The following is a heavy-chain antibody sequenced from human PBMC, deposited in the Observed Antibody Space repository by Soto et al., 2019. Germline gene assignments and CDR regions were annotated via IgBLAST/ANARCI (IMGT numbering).Heavy chain of an antibody. V-gene: IGHV4-34*01. J-gene: IGHJ4*02. D-gene: IGHD6-19*01. Sequence: QVQLQQWGAGLLKPSETLSLTCAVYGGSFSGYYWSWIRQPPGKGLEWIGEINHSGSTNYNPSLKCRVTISVDTAKNQFSLKLSSVTAADTAVYYCAREGRIIAVAGFDYWGQGTLVTVSS. CDR1: GGSFSGYY. CDR2: INHSGST. CDR3: AREGRIIAVAGFDY.